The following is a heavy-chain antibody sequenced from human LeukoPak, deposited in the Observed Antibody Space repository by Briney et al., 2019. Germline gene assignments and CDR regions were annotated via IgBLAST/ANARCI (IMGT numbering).Heavy chain of an antibody. CDR3: ARDPMVRGVHRKSNQQTTYYYYYGMDV. V-gene: IGHV4-30-4*01. J-gene: IGHJ6*02. CDR1: GGSISSGDYY. CDR2: IYYSGST. D-gene: IGHD3-10*01. Sequence: PSETLSLTCTVSGGSISSGDYYWSWIRQPPGKGLEWIGYIYYSGSTYYNPSLKSRVTISVDTSKNQFSLKLSSVTAADTAVYYCARDPMVRGVHRKSNQQTTYYYYYGMDVWGQGTTVTVSS.